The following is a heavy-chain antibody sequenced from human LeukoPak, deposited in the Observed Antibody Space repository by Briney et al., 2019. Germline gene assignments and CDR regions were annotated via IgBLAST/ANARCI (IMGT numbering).Heavy chain of an antibody. D-gene: IGHD4-17*01. Sequence: ASVKVSCKASGYTFTSYGISWVRQAPGQGIEWVGWISAYNGNTNYAQKLQGRVTMTTDTSTSTAYMELRSLRSDDTAVYYCARWKAGRHYGDYSLDYWGQGTLVTVSS. J-gene: IGHJ4*02. CDR3: ARWKAGRHYGDYSLDY. V-gene: IGHV1-18*01. CDR2: ISAYNGNT. CDR1: GYTFTSYG.